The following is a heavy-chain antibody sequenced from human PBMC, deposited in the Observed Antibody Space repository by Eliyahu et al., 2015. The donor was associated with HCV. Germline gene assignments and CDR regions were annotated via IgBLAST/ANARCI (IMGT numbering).Heavy chain of an antibody. CDR1: GGSISSSSYY. CDR3: ARQVLWDYGDYVWYFDL. V-gene: IGHV4-39*01. CDR2: IYYSGST. D-gene: IGHD4-17*01. Sequence: QLQLQESGPGLVKPSETLSLTCTVSGGSISSSSYYWGWIRQPPGKGLEWIGGIYYSGSTYYNPSLKSRVTISVDTSKNQFSLKLSSVTAADTAVYYCARQVLWDYGDYVWYFDLWGRGTLVTVSS. J-gene: IGHJ2*01.